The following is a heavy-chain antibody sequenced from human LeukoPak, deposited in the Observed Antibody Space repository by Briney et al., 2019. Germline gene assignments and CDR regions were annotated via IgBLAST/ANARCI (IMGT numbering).Heavy chain of an antibody. J-gene: IGHJ4*02. D-gene: IGHD5-24*01. CDR2: ISGSGGST. V-gene: IGHV3-23*01. CDR1: GFIFSSYG. CDR3: ANLRWLRGY. Sequence: GGSLRLSCAASGFIFSSYGMHWVRQAPGKGLEWVSAISGSGGSTYYADSVKGRFTISRDNSKNTLYLQMNSLRAEDTAVYYCANLRWLRGYWGQGTLVTVSS.